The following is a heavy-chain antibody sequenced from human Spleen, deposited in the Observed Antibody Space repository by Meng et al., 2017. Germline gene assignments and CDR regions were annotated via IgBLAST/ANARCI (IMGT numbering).Heavy chain of an antibody. CDR2: INTANGDT. Sequence: ASVNVSCKASGYTFTTYAIHWVRQAPGQSLEWMGWINTANGDTAYSQHLQDRITIYRDTSASTADMDLSSLRSEDTAVYYCARDSGSGSLHYWGQGSLVTVSS. V-gene: IGHV1-3*04. D-gene: IGHD3-10*01. CDR3: ARDSGSGSLHY. J-gene: IGHJ4*02. CDR1: GYTFTTYA.